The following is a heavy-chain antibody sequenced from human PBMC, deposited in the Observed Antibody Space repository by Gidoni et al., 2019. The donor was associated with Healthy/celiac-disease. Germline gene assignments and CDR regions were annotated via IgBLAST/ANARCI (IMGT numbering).Heavy chain of an antibody. Sequence: QVQLQESGPGLVKPSQTLSLTCTVSGGSISSGGYSWSWIRQHPGKGLEWIGYIYYSGSTYYNPSLKSRVTISVDTSKNQFSLKLSSVTAADTAVYYCARDRRDCSSTSCYPLIDYWGQGTLVTVSS. V-gene: IGHV4-31*03. CDR2: IYYSGST. CDR1: GGSISSGGYS. J-gene: IGHJ4*02. D-gene: IGHD2-2*01. CDR3: ARDRRDCSSTSCYPLIDY.